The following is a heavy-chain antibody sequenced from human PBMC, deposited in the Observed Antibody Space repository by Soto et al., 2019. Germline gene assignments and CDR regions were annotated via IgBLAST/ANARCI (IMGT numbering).Heavy chain of an antibody. D-gene: IGHD5-18*01. Sequence: QVQLQESGPGLVKPSETLSLTCTVSGGSISSYYWSWIRQPPEKGLEWIGYMYDSGRTKYNPSLKTRLTISDATSKNQFSLKLSSVTAADTAVYYRARARPDTAMAVDYWGQGTLVTVSS. J-gene: IGHJ4*02. CDR2: MYDSGRT. CDR3: ARARPDTAMAVDY. CDR1: GGSISSYY. V-gene: IGHV4-59*01.